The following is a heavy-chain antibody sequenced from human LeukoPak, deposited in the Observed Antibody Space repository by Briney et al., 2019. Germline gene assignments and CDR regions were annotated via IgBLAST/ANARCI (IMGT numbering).Heavy chain of an antibody. Sequence: GGPLRLSCAASGFTFSSYAMHWVRQAPGKGLEWVAVISYDGSNKYYADSVKGRFTISRDNSKNTLYLQMNSLRAEDTAVYYCAREAPGVYYYYGMDVWGQGTTVTVSS. CDR3: AREAPGVYYYYGMDV. D-gene: IGHD3-10*01. CDR2: ISYDGSNK. V-gene: IGHV3-30*14. CDR1: GFTFSSYA. J-gene: IGHJ6*02.